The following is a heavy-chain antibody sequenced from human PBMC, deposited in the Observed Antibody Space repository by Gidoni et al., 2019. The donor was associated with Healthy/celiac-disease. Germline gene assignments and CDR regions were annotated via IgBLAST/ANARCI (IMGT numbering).Heavy chain of an antibody. CDR1: GFTVRSYG. D-gene: IGHD3-22*01. CDR2: ISYAGSNT. V-gene: IGHV3-30*18. J-gene: IGHJ4*02. Sequence: QVQLVESGGGVGQPGRSRRLSCAASGFTVRSYGMHWVRQAPGEGLEWVAVISYAGSNTYYADSVKGRFTISRDNSKNTLYLQMNSLSAEDTAVYYCAKYLTRYYYDSSGYPFDYWGQGTLVTVSS. CDR3: AKYLTRYYYDSSGYPFDY.